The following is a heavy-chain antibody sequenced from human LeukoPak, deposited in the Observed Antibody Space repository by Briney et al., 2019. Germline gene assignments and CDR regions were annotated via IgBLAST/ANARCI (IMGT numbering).Heavy chain of an antibody. CDR1: GDTFNTYD. J-gene: IGHJ4*02. V-gene: IGHV1-69*13. Sequence: GASVKVSCKASGDTFNTYDILWVRQAPGQGLEWMGGIIPVFGTTKSAQKSQGRVTITADESTRITYMELTSLRSEDTAVYYCVRAGGPRKWYFDYWGQGTTVIVSS. CDR3: VRAGGPRKWYFDY. CDR2: IIPVFGTT. D-gene: IGHD1-14*01.